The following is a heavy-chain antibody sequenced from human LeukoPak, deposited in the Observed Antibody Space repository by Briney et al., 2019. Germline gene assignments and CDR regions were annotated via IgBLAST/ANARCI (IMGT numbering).Heavy chain of an antibody. CDR2: ISTSSNTI. D-gene: IGHD1-14*01. J-gene: IGHJ4*02. Sequence: GGSLRLSCAASGFTFSSYSMNWVRQAPGKGPEWVSFISTSSNTIYYADSVKGRFTVSRDNAKNSLSLQMNSLRAEDTAVYYCARVRTGYYFDYWGQGTLVTVSS. V-gene: IGHV3-48*01. CDR1: GFTFSSYS. CDR3: ARVRTGYYFDY.